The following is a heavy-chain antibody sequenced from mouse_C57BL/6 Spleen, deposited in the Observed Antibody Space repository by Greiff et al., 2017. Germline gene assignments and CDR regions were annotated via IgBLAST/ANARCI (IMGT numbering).Heavy chain of an antibody. CDR3: ARLGGFGSYIDY. CDR1: GYTFTSYW. CDR2: INPSNGGT. D-gene: IGHD1-2*01. V-gene: IGHV1-53*01. Sequence: QVQLQQPGPELVKPGASVKMSCKASGYTFTSYWMHWVKQRPGHGLEWIGNINPSNGGTNYNEKFKSKATLTVDTSSSTAYMQLSSLPSKDSSVYYWARLGGFGSYIDYWGEGTTLTVSA. J-gene: IGHJ2*01.